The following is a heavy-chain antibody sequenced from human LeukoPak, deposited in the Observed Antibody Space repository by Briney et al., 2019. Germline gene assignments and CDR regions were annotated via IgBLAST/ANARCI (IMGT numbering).Heavy chain of an antibody. V-gene: IGHV4-39*01. D-gene: IGHD3-3*01. CDR3: ARGAATIFGVVTHYYYGMDV. Sequence: PSETLSLTCTVSGGSVSSSRYYWGWIRQPPGKGLEWIGSIFYSGSTYYNPSLKSRVTISVDTSKNQFSLKLSSVTAADTAVYYCARGAATIFGVVTHYYYGMDVWGQGTTVTVSS. CDR1: GGSVSSSRYY. J-gene: IGHJ6*02. CDR2: IFYSGST.